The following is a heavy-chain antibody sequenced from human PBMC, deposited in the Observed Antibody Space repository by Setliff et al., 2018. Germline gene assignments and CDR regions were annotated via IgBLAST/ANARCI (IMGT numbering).Heavy chain of an antibody. CDR3: ARVRDGYPTFDY. CDR2: IYYSGST. D-gene: IGHD5-12*01. CDR1: GGSISSYY. J-gene: IGHJ4*02. V-gene: IGHV4-59*01. Sequence: TSETLSLTCTVSGGSISSYYWSWIRQPPGKGLEWIGYIYYSGSTNYNPSLKSRVTISVDTSKNQFSLKLSSVTAADTAVYYCARVRDGYPTFDYWGQGTLVTVSS.